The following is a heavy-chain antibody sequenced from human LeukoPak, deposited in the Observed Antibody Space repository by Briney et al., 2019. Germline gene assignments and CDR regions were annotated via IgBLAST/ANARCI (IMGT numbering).Heavy chain of an antibody. D-gene: IGHD6-13*01. CDR2: INHSGST. J-gene: IGHJ6*03. CDR3: ARHVSNGSSPNFYYYMDV. Sequence: PSETLSLTCAVYGGSFSGYYWSWIRQPPGKGLEWIGEINHSGSTNYNPSLKSRVTISVDTSKNQFSLKLSSVTAADTAVYYCARHVSNGSSPNFYYYMDVWGKGTTVTISS. CDR1: GGSFSGYY. V-gene: IGHV4-34*01.